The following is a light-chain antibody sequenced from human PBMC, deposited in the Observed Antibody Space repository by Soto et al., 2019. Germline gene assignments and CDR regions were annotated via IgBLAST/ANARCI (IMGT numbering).Light chain of an antibody. CDR2: EVS. CDR3: METIQHPPQFT. CDR1: QSLLHTDGKTY. J-gene: IGKJ4*01. V-gene: IGKV2D-29*01. Sequence: DIVMTQTPLSLSVTPGQPASISCKSSQSLLHTDGKTYLYWYLQKPGQPPQLLIYEVSKRFSGVPDRFSGSGPGTDFTLTISRVEAEDVGVYYCMETIQHPPQFTFGGGTKVEIK.